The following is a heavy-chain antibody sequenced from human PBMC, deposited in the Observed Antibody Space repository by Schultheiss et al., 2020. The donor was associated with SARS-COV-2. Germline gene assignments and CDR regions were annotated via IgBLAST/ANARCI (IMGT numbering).Heavy chain of an antibody. D-gene: IGHD1-1*01. J-gene: IGHJ6*02. CDR3: VRDAITTGGSYYYYGMDL. Sequence: ASVKVSCKASGNTFSRLRFAWVRQAPGQGLEWMGWSSAYNGDTNYAQKFQGRLTMTTDTSTTTFYMELRNLRSDDTAVYYCVRDAITTGGSYYYYGMDLWGQGTTVTVAS. CDR2: SSAYNGDT. V-gene: IGHV1-18*01. CDR1: GNTFSRLR.